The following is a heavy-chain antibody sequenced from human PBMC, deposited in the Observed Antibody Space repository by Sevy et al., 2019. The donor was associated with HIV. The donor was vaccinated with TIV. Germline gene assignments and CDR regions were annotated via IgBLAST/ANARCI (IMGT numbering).Heavy chain of an antibody. CDR1: GGSFSGYY. Sequence: SETLSLTCAVYGGSFSGYYWSWIRQPPGKGLEWIGAIHHSGGTNYNPSLKSRVTISVDTSKNQFSLKLNSVTAADMAVYYCARHCTGSSCSHAFDIWGQGTMVTVSS. V-gene: IGHV4-34*01. D-gene: IGHD2-15*01. CDR3: ARHCTGSSCSHAFDI. CDR2: IHHSGGT. J-gene: IGHJ3*02.